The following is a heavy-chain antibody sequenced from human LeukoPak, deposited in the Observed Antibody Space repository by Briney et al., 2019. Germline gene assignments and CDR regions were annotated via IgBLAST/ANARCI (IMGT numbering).Heavy chain of an antibody. D-gene: IGHD3-22*01. V-gene: IGHV4-34*01. CDR2: INHSGST. CDR3: AAGAHYYDSSGYYYAIYYFDY. Sequence: PSETLSLTCAVYGGSFSGYYWSWIRQPPGKGLEWIGEINHSGSTNYNPSLKSRVTISVDTSKNQFSLKLSSVTAADTAVYYCAAGAHYYDSSGYYYAIYYFDYWGQGTLVTVSS. CDR1: GGSFSGYY. J-gene: IGHJ4*02.